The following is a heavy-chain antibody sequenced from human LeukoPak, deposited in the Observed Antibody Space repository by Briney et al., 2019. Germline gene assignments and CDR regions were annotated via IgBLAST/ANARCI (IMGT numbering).Heavy chain of an antibody. CDR3: ATGRTGTTRPIDY. CDR2: FDPEDGET. J-gene: IGHJ4*02. CDR1: GYTLTELS. V-gene: IGHV1-24*01. Sequence: EASVKVSCKVSGYTLTELSMHWVRQAPGKGLEWMGGFDPEDGETIYAQKFQGRVTMTEDTSTDTAYMELSSQRSEDTAVYYCATGRTGTTRPIDYWGQGTLVTVSS. D-gene: IGHD1-1*01.